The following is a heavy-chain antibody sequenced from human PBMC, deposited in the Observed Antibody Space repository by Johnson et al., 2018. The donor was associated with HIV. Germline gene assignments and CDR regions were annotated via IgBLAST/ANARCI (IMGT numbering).Heavy chain of an antibody. D-gene: IGHD3-10*01. V-gene: IGHV3-33*08. CDR2: IWYDGSNK. CDR1: GFTFSDYY. J-gene: IGHJ3*02. Sequence: QVQLVESGGGLVKPGGSLRLSCAASGFTFSDYYMSWIRQTPGKGLEWVAVIWYDGSNKYYADSVKGRFTISRDNSKNTLYLQMNGLRAEDTAVYYCAGGFYYGSGSYHGAFDIWGQGTMVTVSS. CDR3: AGGFYYGSGSYHGAFDI.